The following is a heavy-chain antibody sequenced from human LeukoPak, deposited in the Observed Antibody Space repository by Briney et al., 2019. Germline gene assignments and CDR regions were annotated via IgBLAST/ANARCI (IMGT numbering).Heavy chain of an antibody. V-gene: IGHV1-18*01. CDR2: ISAYNGNT. J-gene: IGHJ5*02. D-gene: IGHD3-16*01. CDR3: ERAVHLGARYGWFDP. Sequence: GASVKVSCKASGSTFTSYGISWVRQAPGQGLEWMGWISAYNGNTNYAQKLQGRVTMTTDTSTSTAYMELRSLRSDDTAVYYWERAVHLGARYGWFDPWGQGTLVTVSS. CDR1: GSTFTSYG.